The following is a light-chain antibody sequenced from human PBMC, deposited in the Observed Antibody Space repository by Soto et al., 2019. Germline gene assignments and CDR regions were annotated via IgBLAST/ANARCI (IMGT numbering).Light chain of an antibody. Sequence: QSVLTQPPSVSAAPGQKGTVSCSGSRSNIGNNYVSWYQHLPGTAPKLLIYDNDKRPPGIPDRFSASKSGTSATLDITGLQTGDEADYYCEAWDSNLSGGVFGGGTKLTVL. CDR1: RSNIGNNY. J-gene: IGLJ3*02. CDR3: EAWDSNLSGGV. V-gene: IGLV1-51*01. CDR2: DND.